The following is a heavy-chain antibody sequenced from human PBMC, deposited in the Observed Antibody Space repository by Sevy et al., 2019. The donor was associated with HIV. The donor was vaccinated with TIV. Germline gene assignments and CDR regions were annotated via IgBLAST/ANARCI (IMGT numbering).Heavy chain of an antibody. J-gene: IGHJ4*02. CDR1: GFTFDDYT. Sequence: GGSLRLSCAASGFTFDDYTMHWVRQAPGKGLEWVSLISWDGGSTYYADSVKGRFTISRDNSKNSLYLLMNSLRTEDTALYYCAKDRDYYARSGFVYWGQGTLVTVSS. V-gene: IGHV3-43*01. CDR2: ISWDGGST. D-gene: IGHD3-22*01. CDR3: AKDRDYYARSGFVY.